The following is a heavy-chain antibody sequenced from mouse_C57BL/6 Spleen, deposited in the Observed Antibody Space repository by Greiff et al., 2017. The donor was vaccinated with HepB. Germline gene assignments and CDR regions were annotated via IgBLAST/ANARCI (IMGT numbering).Heavy chain of an antibody. CDR3: ARGGGSGSSPDY. J-gene: IGHJ2*01. CDR1: GYAFSSYW. V-gene: IGHV1-80*01. D-gene: IGHD1-1*01. CDR2: IYPGDGDT. Sequence: QVQLQQSGAELVKPGASVKISCKASGYAFSSYWMNWVKQRPGKGLEWIGQIYPGDGDTNYNGKFKGKATLTADKSSSTAYMQLSSLTSEDSAVYFCARGGGSGSSPDYWGQGTTLTVSS.